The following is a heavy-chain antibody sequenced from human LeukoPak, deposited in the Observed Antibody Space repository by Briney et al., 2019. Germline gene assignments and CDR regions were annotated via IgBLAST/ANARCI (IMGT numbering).Heavy chain of an antibody. V-gene: IGHV3-23*01. D-gene: IGHD3-3*01. CDR2: ISGSGGST. CDR3: AKDATIFGVVIMD. J-gene: IGHJ4*02. CDR1: GFTFSSYA. Sequence: PGGSLRLSCAASGFTFSSYAMSGVRQSPGEGREGVSAISGSGGSTYYDDSVKGRFTISRDNSQNTLYLQMNSLRAEDTAVYYCAKDATIFGVVIMDWGQGTLVTVSS.